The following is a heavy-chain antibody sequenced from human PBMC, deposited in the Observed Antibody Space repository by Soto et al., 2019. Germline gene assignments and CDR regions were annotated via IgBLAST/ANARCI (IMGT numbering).Heavy chain of an antibody. D-gene: IGHD2-15*01. J-gene: IGHJ6*02. Sequence: QVQLVESGGGVVQPGRSLRLSCTASGFTFSSDAMHWVRQAPGKGLEWVGIISYDGIQKYYADSVEGRFTISRDNSKNXLYLQMNSLRGEDSAVYSCAREVAAPSDHFYGLDVWGHGTTVTVSS. CDR2: ISYDGIQK. CDR1: GFTFSSDA. CDR3: AREVAAPSDHFYGLDV. V-gene: IGHV3-30-3*01.